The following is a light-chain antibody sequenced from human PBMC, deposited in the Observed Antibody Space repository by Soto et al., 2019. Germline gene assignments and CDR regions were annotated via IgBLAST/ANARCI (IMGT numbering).Light chain of an antibody. CDR3: SSYAGSYSFMV. CDR1: SNDVGGYNY. Sequence: QSALTQPRSVSGSPGQSVTISCTGTSNDVGGYNYVSWYQQHPGKAPKFMIYDVSKRPSGVPDRFSGSKSGNTASLTISGLQAEDEADYYCSSYAGSYSFMVFGIGTKLTVL. V-gene: IGLV2-11*01. J-gene: IGLJ1*01. CDR2: DVS.